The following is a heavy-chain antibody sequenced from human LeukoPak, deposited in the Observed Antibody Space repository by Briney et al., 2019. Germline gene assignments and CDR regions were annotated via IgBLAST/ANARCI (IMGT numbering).Heavy chain of an antibody. D-gene: IGHD6-19*01. J-gene: IGHJ4*02. CDR3: AKGPLIEVAGTTWDY. Sequence: PGGSLRLSCAGSGFTFSDYYMSWVRQAPGKGLEWVPAISGSGVSTYYADSVKGRFTISRDNSKNTLDLQMNSLRAEDTAVYYCAKGPLIEVAGTTWDYWGQGTLVTVSS. CDR1: GFTFSDYY. CDR2: ISGSGVST. V-gene: IGHV3-23*01.